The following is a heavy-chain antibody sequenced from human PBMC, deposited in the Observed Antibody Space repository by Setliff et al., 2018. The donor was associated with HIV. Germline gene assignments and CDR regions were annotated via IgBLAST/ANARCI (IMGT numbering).Heavy chain of an antibody. CDR3: ARVSSTYWYSIFRNYYYHMDV. D-gene: IGHD2-8*02. CDR1: GGSFSDYY. CDR2: IDHSGST. V-gene: IGHV4-34*01. J-gene: IGHJ6*03. Sequence: SETLSLTCAVYGGSFSDYYWSWIRQPPGKGLEWIGEIDHSGSTNYNPSLKSRVTISVDTSKNQFSLKLSSVTAADTAVYYCARVSSTYWYSIFRNYYYHMDVWGKGTTVTVSS.